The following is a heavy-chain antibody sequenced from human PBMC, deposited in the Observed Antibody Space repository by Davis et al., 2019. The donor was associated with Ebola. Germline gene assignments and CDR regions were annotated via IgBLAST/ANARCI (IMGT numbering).Heavy chain of an antibody. J-gene: IGHJ4*02. Sequence: GESLKISCTASGFTFGDYAMNWVRQAPGKGLEWVSAITRAGGSTYYADSVKGRFTISRDNSKNTLYLQMNSLRAEDTAVYYCANMYSSSADWGQGTLVTVSS. CDR2: ITRAGGST. CDR3: ANMYSSSAD. CDR1: GFTFGDYA. V-gene: IGHV3-23*01. D-gene: IGHD6-6*01.